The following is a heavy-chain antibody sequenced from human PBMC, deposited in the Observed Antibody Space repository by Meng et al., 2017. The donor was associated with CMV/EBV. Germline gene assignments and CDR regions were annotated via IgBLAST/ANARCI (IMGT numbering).Heavy chain of an antibody. CDR2: INPNSGGT. Sequence: QLVQSGAEVKKPGASVKVSCKASGYTFTGYYMRWVRQAPGQGLEWMGWINPNSGGTNYAQKFQGRVTMTRDTSISTAYMELSRLRSDDTAVYYCARTPSYSGSQRPFDYWGQGTLVTVSS. J-gene: IGHJ4*02. V-gene: IGHV1-2*02. CDR3: ARTPSYSGSQRPFDY. D-gene: IGHD1-26*01. CDR1: GYTFTGYY.